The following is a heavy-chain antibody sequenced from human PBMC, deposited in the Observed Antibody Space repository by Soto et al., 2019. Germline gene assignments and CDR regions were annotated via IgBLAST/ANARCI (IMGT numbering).Heavy chain of an antibody. Sequence: SGGSLRLSCAASGFTFSSYEMNWVRQAPGKGLEWVSYISSSGSTIYYADSVKGRFTISRDNAKNSLYLQMNSLRAEDTAVYYCARALDSWHNWFDPWGQGTLVTVSS. V-gene: IGHV3-48*03. CDR1: GFTFSSYE. CDR3: ARALDSWHNWFDP. J-gene: IGHJ5*02. D-gene: IGHD6-13*01. CDR2: ISSSGSTI.